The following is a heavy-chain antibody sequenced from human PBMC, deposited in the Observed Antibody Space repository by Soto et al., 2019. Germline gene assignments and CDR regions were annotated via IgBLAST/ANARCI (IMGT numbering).Heavy chain of an antibody. Sequence: QVQLVESGGGVVQPGRSLRLSCAASGFTFSSYGMHWVRQAPGKGLEWVAVIWSDGSNTYYADSVKGRFTISRDNSKNPLYLQMNSLRAEDTAVYYCARARDGDYVREWYFDLWGRGTLVTVSS. CDR3: ARARDGDYVREWYFDL. CDR1: GFTFSSYG. J-gene: IGHJ2*01. V-gene: IGHV3-33*01. D-gene: IGHD4-17*01. CDR2: IWSDGSNT.